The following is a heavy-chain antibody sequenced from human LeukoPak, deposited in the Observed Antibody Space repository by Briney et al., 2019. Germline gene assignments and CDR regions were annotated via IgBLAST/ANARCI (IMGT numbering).Heavy chain of an antibody. CDR3: ARGISERYYFDY. CDR1: GFTFSTFG. J-gene: IGHJ4*02. CDR2: ISGSSTFI. V-gene: IGHV3-21*01. D-gene: IGHD2-15*01. Sequence: NPGGSLRLSCAASGFTFSTFGMNWVCQAPGKGLEWVSSISGSSTFIYYAGSVKGRFTISRDNAKNSLHLQMNSLRAENTAVYYCARGISERYYFDYWGQGTLVTVSS.